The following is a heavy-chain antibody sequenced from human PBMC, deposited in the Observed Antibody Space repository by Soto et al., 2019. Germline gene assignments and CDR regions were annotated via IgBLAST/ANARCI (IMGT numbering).Heavy chain of an antibody. CDR3: ARDYYDSSGSFDY. J-gene: IGHJ4*02. CDR1: GFTFSSYA. CDR2: ISYDGSNK. V-gene: IGHV3-30-3*01. D-gene: IGHD3-22*01. Sequence: QVQLVESGGGVVQPGRSLRLSCAASGFTFSSYAMHWVRQAPGKGLEWVAVISYDGSNKYYADSVKGRFTISRDNSKNTPYLQMNSLRAEDTAVYYCARDYYDSSGSFDYWGQGTLVTVSS.